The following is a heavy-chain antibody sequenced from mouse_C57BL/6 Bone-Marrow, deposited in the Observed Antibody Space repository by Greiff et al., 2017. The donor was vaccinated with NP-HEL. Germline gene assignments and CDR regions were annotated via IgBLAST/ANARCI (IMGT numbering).Heavy chain of an antibody. V-gene: IGHV14-4*01. CDR3: TTHYDYDGYYFDY. CDR2: IDPENGDT. CDR1: GYTFTSYW. Sequence: EVQLQQSGTVLARPGASVKMSCKTSGYTFTSYWMHWVKQRPGQGLEWIGWIDPENGDTEYASKFQGKATITADTSSNTAYLQLSSLTSEDTAVYYCTTHYDYDGYYFDYWGQGTTLTVSS. J-gene: IGHJ2*01. D-gene: IGHD2-4*01.